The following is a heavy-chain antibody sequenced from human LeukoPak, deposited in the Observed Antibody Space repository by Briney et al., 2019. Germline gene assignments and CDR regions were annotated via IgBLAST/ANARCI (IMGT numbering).Heavy chain of an antibody. D-gene: IGHD2-21*02. CDR1: GFTFSNAW. CDR2: IKSKTDGGTT. CDR3: IPQPDSYCGGDCSPGYYGMDV. J-gene: IGHJ6*02. Sequence: GGSLRLSCAASGFTFSNAWMSWVRQAPGKGLEWVGRIKSKTDGGTTDYAAPVKGRFTISRDDSKNTLYLQMNSLKTEDTAVYYCIPQPDSYCGGDCSPGYYGMDVWGQGTTVTVSS. V-gene: IGHV3-15*01.